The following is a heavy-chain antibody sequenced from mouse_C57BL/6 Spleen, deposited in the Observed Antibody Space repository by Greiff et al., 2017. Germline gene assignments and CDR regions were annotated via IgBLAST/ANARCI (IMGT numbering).Heavy chain of an antibody. CDR2: IYPGDGDT. D-gene: IGHD1-1*01. J-gene: IGHJ2*01. CDR3: ARRGTVDYFDY. Sequence: VKLVESGAELVKPGASVKISCKASGYAFSSYWMNWVKQRPGKGLEWIGQIYPGDGDTNYNGKFKGKATLTADKSSSTAYMQLSSLTSEDSAVYFCARRGTVDYFDYWGQGTTLTVSS. CDR1: GYAFSSYW. V-gene: IGHV1-80*01.